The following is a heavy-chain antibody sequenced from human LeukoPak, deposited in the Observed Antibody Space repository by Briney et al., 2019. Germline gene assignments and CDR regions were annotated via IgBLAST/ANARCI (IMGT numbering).Heavy chain of an antibody. J-gene: IGHJ4*02. V-gene: IGHV4-34*01. Sequence: PSETLSLTCAVYGGSFSGYYWSWIRQPPGKGLEWIGEINHSGSTNYNPSLKSRVTISVDTSKNQFSLKLSSVTAADTAVYYCARERGDGTTDYWGQGTLVTVSS. CDR2: INHSGST. D-gene: IGHD1-1*01. CDR1: GGSFSGYY. CDR3: ARERGDGTTDY.